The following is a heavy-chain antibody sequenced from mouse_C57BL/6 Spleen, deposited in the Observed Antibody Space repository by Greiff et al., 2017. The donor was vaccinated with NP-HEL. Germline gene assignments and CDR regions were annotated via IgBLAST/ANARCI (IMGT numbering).Heavy chain of an antibody. V-gene: IGHV1-9*01. J-gene: IGHJ2*01. CDR2: ILPGSGST. D-gene: IGHD1-1*01. CDR1: GYTFTGYW. Sequence: VQLQQSGAELMKPGASVKLSCKATGYTFTGYWIEWVKQRPGHGLEWIGEILPGSGSTNYHEKFKGKATFTADTSSNTAYMQLSSLTTEDSAIYYCARYPCGSSYKYYFDYWGQGTTLTVSS. CDR3: ARYPCGSSYKYYFDY.